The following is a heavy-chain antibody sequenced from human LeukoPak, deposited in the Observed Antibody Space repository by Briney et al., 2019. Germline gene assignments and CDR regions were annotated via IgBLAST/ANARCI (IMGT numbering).Heavy chain of an antibody. CDR2: IYTSGST. Sequence: PSETLSLTCTVSGGSISSGSYYWSWIRQPAGKGLEWIRRIYTSGSTNYNPSLKSRVTISVDTSKNQFSLKLSSVTAADTAVYYCARSSITIFGVVIRNAFDIWGQGTMVTVSS. D-gene: IGHD3-3*01. J-gene: IGHJ3*02. CDR1: GGSISSGSYY. V-gene: IGHV4-61*02. CDR3: ARSSITIFGVVIRNAFDI.